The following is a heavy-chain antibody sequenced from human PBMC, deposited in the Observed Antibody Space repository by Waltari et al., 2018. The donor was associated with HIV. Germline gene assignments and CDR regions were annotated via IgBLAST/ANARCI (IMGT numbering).Heavy chain of an antibody. V-gene: IGHV4-61*02. J-gene: IGHJ3*02. CDR2: IYTSGST. CDR3: ARARTYYYDSSGLFDI. CDR1: GGSIRSGGYY. D-gene: IGHD3-22*01. Sequence: QVQLQESGPGLVQPSQTLSLTCPVPGGSIRSGGYYWRRLRQPAGKGLEWIGRIYTSGSTNYNPSLKSRVTISVDTSKNQFSLKLSSVTAADTAVYYCARARTYYYDSSGLFDIWGQGTMVTVSS.